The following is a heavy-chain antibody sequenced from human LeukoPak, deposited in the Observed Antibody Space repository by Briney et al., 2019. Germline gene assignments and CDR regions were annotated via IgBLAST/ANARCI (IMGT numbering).Heavy chain of an antibody. CDR2: IYYSGST. Sequence: SETLSLTCTVPGGSISSTNYYWGWIRQPPGKGLEWIGTIYYSGSTYYNPSLKSRVTISVDTSKNQISLKLSSVTATDTAVYYCARQLFGEVLLAHYFDYWGQGTLVTVSS. CDR1: GGSISSTNYY. J-gene: IGHJ4*02. D-gene: IGHD3-10*02. V-gene: IGHV4-39*01. CDR3: ARQLFGEVLLAHYFDY.